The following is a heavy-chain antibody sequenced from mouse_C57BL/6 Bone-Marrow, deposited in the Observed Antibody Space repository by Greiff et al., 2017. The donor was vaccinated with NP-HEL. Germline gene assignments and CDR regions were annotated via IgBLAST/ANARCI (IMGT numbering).Heavy chain of an antibody. J-gene: IGHJ4*01. Sequence: QLQQSGPELVKPGASVKISCKASGYAFSSSWMNWVKQRPGKGLEWIGRIYPGDGDTNYNGKFKGKATLTADKSSSTAYMQLSSLTSEDSAVYFCGSSYAMDYWGQGTSVTVSS. V-gene: IGHV1-82*01. CDR2: IYPGDGDT. CDR3: GSSYAMDY. CDR1: GYAFSSSW.